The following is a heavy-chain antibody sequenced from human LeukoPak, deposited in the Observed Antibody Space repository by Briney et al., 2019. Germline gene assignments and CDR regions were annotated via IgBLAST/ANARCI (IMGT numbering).Heavy chain of an antibody. CDR3: ARVKYDSSGYYYEFDY. D-gene: IGHD3-22*01. Sequence: EASVKVSCKASGGTFGSYAISWVRQAPGQGLEWMGGIIPIFGTANYAQKFQGRVTITADESTSTAYMELSSLRSEDTAVYYCARVKYDSSGYYYEFDYWGQGTLVTVSS. CDR1: GGTFGSYA. J-gene: IGHJ4*02. V-gene: IGHV1-69*13. CDR2: IIPIFGTA.